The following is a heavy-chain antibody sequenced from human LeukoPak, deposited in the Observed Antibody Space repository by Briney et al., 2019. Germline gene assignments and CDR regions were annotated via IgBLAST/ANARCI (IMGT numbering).Heavy chain of an antibody. V-gene: IGHV3-9*01. CDR1: GFTFDDYA. J-gene: IGHJ4*02. CDR2: ISWNSGSI. Sequence: GGSLRLSCAASGFTFDDYAMHWVRQAPGKGLEWVSGISWNSGSIVYADSVKGQFTISRDNAKNSLYLQMNSLRAEDTALYYCAKGPLYDYWGQGTLVTVSS. CDR3: AKGPLYDY.